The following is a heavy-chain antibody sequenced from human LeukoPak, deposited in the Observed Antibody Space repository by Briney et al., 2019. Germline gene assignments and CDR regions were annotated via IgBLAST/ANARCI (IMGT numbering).Heavy chain of an antibody. Sequence: GGSLRLSCAASGFTFTSSGMNWVRQAPGKGLEWVSYISTSSSTIYYADSVKGRFTISRDNAKNSLYLQMNSLRAEDTALYYCVRDLREYLYFEEFSAEFYYYYMDVWGKGTTVTVSS. CDR3: VRDLREYLYFEEFSAEFYYYYMDV. CDR1: GFTFTSSG. CDR2: ISTSSSTI. J-gene: IGHJ6*03. D-gene: IGHD3-10*01. V-gene: IGHV3-48*01.